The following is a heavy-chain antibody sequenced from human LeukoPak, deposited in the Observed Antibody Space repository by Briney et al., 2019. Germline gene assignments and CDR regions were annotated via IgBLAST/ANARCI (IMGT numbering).Heavy chain of an antibody. CDR2: ISGSGGST. D-gene: IGHD1-26*01. Sequence: GSLRLSCAASGFTFSSYAMSWVRQAPGKGLEWVSAISGSGGSTYYAESVKGRFTISRDDAKNSLYLQMNSLRAEDTAVYYCARGPQLHDAFDIWGQGTMVTVSS. CDR1: GFTFSSYA. J-gene: IGHJ3*02. V-gene: IGHV3-23*01. CDR3: ARGPQLHDAFDI.